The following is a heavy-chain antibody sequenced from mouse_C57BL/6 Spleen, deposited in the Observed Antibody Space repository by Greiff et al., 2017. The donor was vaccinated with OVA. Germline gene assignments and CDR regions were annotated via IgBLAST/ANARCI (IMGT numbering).Heavy chain of an antibody. V-gene: IGHV1-55*01. CDR1: GYTFTSYW. D-gene: IGHD2-1*01. CDR2: IYPGSGST. J-gene: IGHJ2*01. Sequence: QVQLQQPGAELVKPGASVKMSCKASGYTFTSYWITWVKQRPGQGLEWIGDIYPGSGSTNYNEKFKSKATLTVDTSSSTAYMQLSSLTSEDSAVYYCASSIYYGNYGDYFDYWGQGTTLTVSS. CDR3: ASSIYYGNYGDYFDY.